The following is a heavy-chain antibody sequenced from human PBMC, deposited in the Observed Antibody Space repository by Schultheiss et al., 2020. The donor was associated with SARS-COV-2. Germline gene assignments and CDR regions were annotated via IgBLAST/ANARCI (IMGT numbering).Heavy chain of an antibody. CDR2: IWYDGSNK. D-gene: IGHD3-22*01. V-gene: IGHV3-33*03. CDR3: AKANYDSSGAREAG. Sequence: GGSLRLSCAASGFTFSDYYMSWIRQAPGKGLEWVAVIWYDGSNKYYADSVKGRFTISRDNAKNSLYLQMNSLRAEDTAVYYCAKANYDSSGAREAGWGQGTLVTVSS. CDR1: GFTFSDYY. J-gene: IGHJ4*02.